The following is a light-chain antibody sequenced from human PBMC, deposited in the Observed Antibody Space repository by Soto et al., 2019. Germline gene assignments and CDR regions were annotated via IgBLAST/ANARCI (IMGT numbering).Light chain of an antibody. Sequence: AIQLTQSPSSLSASVGDRVTITCRASQGISSALAWCQQKPGKAPKILIYDASSLESGVPSRFSGSGSGTDFTLTISSLQPEDFATYYCQQFNSSPHGFGQGTKVEIK. CDR1: QGISSA. V-gene: IGKV1-13*02. CDR2: DAS. CDR3: QQFNSSPHG. J-gene: IGKJ1*01.